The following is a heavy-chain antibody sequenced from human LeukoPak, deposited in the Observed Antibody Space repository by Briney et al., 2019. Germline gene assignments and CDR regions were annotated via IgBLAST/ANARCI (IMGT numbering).Heavy chain of an antibody. CDR1: GYTFTSYG. Sequence: ASVKVSCKASGYTFTSYGISWVRQAPGQGLEWTGWISAYNGNTNYAQKLQGRVTMTTDTSTSTAYMELRSLRSDDTAVYYCARAAEYTTDFDYWGQGTLVTVSS. CDR3: ARAAEYTTDFDY. V-gene: IGHV1-18*01. J-gene: IGHJ4*02. D-gene: IGHD6-6*01. CDR2: ISAYNGNT.